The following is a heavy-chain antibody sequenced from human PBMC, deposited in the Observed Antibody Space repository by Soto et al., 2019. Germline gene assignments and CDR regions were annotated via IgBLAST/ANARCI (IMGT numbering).Heavy chain of an antibody. D-gene: IGHD3-9*01. CDR3: VKEGYYDILTGYSTDAFDI. Sequence: EVQLLESGGGLVQPGGSLRLSCVASGFTFNNYAINWVRQAPGKGLEWVLSISGSGASTYYADFVKGRFTISRDNSKNTLYLQMNSLRVKDTAVYYCVKEGYYDILTGYSTDAFDIWGQGTMVTVSS. J-gene: IGHJ3*02. V-gene: IGHV3-23*01. CDR2: ISGSGAST. CDR1: GFTFNNYA.